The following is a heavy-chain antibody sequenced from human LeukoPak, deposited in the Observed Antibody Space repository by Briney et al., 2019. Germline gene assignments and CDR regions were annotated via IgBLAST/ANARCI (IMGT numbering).Heavy chain of an antibody. J-gene: IGHJ4*02. CDR2: NYWDDDK. D-gene: IGHD6-13*01. CDR1: RISLTATGVG. CDR3: AHSGAAGTLDY. Sequence: SGPTLVNPTSALTLTSTFSRISLTATGVGVAWLRQPPGKALEWLALNYWDDDKRYTPSLRSRLTIAKDTSTNQVVLTMTNMDLVDTATYYSAHSGAAGTLDYWGQGTLVTVSS. V-gene: IGHV2-5*02.